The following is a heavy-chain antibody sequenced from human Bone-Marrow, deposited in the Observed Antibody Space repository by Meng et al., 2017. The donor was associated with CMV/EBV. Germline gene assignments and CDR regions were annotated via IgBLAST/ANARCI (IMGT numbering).Heavy chain of an antibody. CDR1: GFTFSSYG. CDR3: AKAVLGRRYYYYGMDV. CDR2: IRYDGSNK. D-gene: IGHD4/OR15-4a*01. J-gene: IGHJ6*02. Sequence: GESLKISCAASGFTFSSYGMHWVRQAPGKGLEWVAFIRYDGSNKYYADSVKGRFTISRDNSKNTLYLQMNSLRAEDTAVYYCAKAVLGRRYYYYGMDVWGPGTTVTVSS. V-gene: IGHV3-30*02.